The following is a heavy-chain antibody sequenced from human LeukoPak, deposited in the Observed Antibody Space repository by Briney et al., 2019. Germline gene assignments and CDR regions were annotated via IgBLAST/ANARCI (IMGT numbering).Heavy chain of an antibody. V-gene: IGHV3-15*01. CDR3: TTGGYGGQFDY. D-gene: IGHD5-12*01. CDR2: IKSKTDGGTT. J-gene: IGHJ4*02. Sequence: PGGSLRLSCAASGFAFSNAWMSWVRQAPEKGLEWVGRIKSKTDGGTTDYAAPVKGRFTISRDDSKNTLYLQMNSLKTEDTAVYYCTTGGYGGQFDYWGQGTLVTVSS. CDR1: GFAFSNAW.